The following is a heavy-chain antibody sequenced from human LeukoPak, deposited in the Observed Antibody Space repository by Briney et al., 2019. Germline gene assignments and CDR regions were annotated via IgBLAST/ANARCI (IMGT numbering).Heavy chain of an antibody. D-gene: IGHD3-22*01. CDR2: IKQDGSEK. CDR3: AKDKGHYYYDSSGLFDY. CDR1: GFTFSSYW. V-gene: IGHV3-7*01. J-gene: IGHJ4*02. Sequence: GGSLRLSCAASGFTFSSYWMSWVRQAPGKGLEWVANIKQDGSEKYYVDSVKGRFTISRDNAKNSLYLQMNSLRAGDTAVYYCAKDKGHYYYDSSGLFDYWGQGTLVTVSS.